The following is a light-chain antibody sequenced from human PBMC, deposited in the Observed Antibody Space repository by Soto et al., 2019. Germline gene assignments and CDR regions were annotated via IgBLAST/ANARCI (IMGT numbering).Light chain of an antibody. CDR2: DVS. CDR3: QERSNWPPVT. CDR1: QNISNY. Sequence: ETVSTQSPATLSLSPGENAILSCRASQNISNYLTWYQQKPGQAPRLLIYDVSYRATGIPARFSGGGSGTDVTLSISSREPEDVSVYYCQERSNWPPVTFGQGTRLEIK. J-gene: IGKJ5*01. V-gene: IGKV3-11*01.